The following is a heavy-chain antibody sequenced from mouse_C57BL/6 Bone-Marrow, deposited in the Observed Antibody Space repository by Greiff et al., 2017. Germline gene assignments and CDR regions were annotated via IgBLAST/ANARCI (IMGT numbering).Heavy chain of an antibody. CDR1: GFTFSSYA. J-gene: IGHJ1*03. V-gene: IGHV5-4*03. Sequence: EVMLVESGGGLVKPGGSLKLSCAASGFTFSSYAMSWVRQTPEKRLEWVATISDGGSYTYYPDNVKGRLTISRDNAKTNLYLQMSHLRSEDTAMYYCARARPTYGSPWYFDVWGTGTTVTVSS. CDR2: ISDGGSYT. D-gene: IGHD1-1*01. CDR3: ARARPTYGSPWYFDV.